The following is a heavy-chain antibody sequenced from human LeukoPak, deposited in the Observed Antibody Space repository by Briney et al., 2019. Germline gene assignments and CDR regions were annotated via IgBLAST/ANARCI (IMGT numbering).Heavy chain of an antibody. CDR3: ARVVAAGDYFDY. V-gene: IGHV3-11*01. Sequence: GGSLRLSCAASGFTFSDYYMSWIRQAPGKGLELVSYITSSGGTIYYTDSVKGRFTISRDNAKNSLYLQMNSLKAEDTAVYYCARVVAAGDYFDYWGQGTLVTVSS. D-gene: IGHD6-13*01. CDR2: ITSSGGTI. CDR1: GFTFSDYY. J-gene: IGHJ4*02.